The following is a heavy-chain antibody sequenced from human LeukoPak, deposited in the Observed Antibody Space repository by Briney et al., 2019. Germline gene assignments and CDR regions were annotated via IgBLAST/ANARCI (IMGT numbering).Heavy chain of an antibody. V-gene: IGHV1-18*01. CDR3: ARGGHYDSSGYPYYFDY. CDR2: ISAYNGNT. CDR1: GYTFTSYG. Sequence: ASVKVSCKASGYTFTSYGISWVRQAPGQGLEWMGWISAYNGNTNYAQKLQGRVTMTTDTSTSTAYMELRSLRSDDTAVYYCARGGHYDSSGYPYYFDYWGQGTLVTVSS. D-gene: IGHD3-22*01. J-gene: IGHJ4*02.